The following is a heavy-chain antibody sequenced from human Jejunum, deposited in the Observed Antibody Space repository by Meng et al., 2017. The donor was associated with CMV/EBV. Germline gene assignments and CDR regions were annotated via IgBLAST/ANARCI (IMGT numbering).Heavy chain of an antibody. D-gene: IGHD6-19*01. J-gene: IGHJ4*02. Sequence: VRLQESVPGLVKPSGTPALPCAVSGGSISSSNWWSWVRQPPGKGLEWIGEIYHSGSTNYNPSLKSRVTISVDKSKNQFSLKLSSVTAADTAVYYCASFPPPGKQWLVTDYWGQGTLVTVSS. CDR3: ASFPPPGKQWLVTDY. V-gene: IGHV4-4*02. CDR2: IYHSGST. CDR1: GGSISSSNW.